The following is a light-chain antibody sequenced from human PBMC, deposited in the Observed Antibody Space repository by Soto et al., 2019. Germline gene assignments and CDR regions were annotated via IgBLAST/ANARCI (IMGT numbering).Light chain of an antibody. Sequence: QSVLTQPASVSGSPGQSITISCTGSSSDVGGYNYVSWYQQHPGKAPKLMIHEVINRPSGVSYRFSGSKSGNTASLTISGLQAEDEADYYCSLYTSENAYVCGTGTKVTVL. CDR3: SLYTSENAYV. CDR2: EVI. V-gene: IGLV2-14*01. J-gene: IGLJ1*01. CDR1: SSDVGGYNY.